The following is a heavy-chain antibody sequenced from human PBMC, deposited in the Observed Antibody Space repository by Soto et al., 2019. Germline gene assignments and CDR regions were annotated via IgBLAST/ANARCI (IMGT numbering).Heavy chain of an antibody. CDR2: INGDGASL. V-gene: IGHV3-74*03. Sequence: EVRLEEAGGGFVQPGGSLRVSCSGSGFICSSFWMHWVRQGPGKGLEWVSRINGDGASLAYAESVKGRFSISRDNVKNTLHLQMNSLGVDDTAVYFCAREGSLGLDVWGLGTTVTVYS. CDR3: AREGSLGLDV. J-gene: IGHJ6*02. CDR1: GFICSSFW. D-gene: IGHD3-10*01.